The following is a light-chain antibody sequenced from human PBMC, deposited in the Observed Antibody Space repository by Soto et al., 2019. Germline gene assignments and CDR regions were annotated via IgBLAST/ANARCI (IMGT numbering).Light chain of an antibody. CDR3: QQRSNWPLT. J-gene: IGKJ5*01. CDR1: QSVSSY. Sequence: EIVLTQSPATLSLSPGERATLSCRASQSVSSYLAWYQQKPGQAPRLLIYDASNRATGIPARFSGSGSGTDFTLTISSLEPEDFAVYYCQQRSNWPLTFGQGRRLEV. V-gene: IGKV3-11*01. CDR2: DAS.